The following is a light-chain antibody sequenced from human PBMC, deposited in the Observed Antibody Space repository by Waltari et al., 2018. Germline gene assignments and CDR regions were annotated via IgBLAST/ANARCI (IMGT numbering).Light chain of an antibody. CDR1: RDISHY. CDR3: QKYDGAPWT. V-gene: IGKV1-27*01. J-gene: IGKJ1*01. Sequence: DIHMTQSPSSLSASVGDRVTITCRASRDISHYLAWYQQKPGTLPNLLIFHASILESGVVSRFSGSGSGTDFTLTISSLQPEDIGTYYCQKYDGAPWTFGQGTKVEIK. CDR2: HAS.